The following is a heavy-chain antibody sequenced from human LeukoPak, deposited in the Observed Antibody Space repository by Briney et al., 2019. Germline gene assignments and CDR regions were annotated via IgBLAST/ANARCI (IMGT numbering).Heavy chain of an antibody. CDR3: AKRGDSGSYHYYYYGMDV. CDR1: GFTFSSYA. J-gene: IGHJ6*02. D-gene: IGHD1-26*01. CDR2: ISGSGGST. Sequence: GGSLRLSCAASGFTFSSYAMSWVRQAPGKGLEWVSAISGSGGSTYYADSVKGRFTISRDNSKNTLYLQMHSLRAEDTAVYYCAKRGDSGSYHYYYYGMDVWGQGTTVTVSS. V-gene: IGHV3-23*01.